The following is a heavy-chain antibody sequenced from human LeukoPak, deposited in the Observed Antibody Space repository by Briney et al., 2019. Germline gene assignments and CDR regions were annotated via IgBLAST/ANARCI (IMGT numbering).Heavy chain of an antibody. J-gene: IGHJ3*02. Sequence: SVKVSCKASGGTFSSYAISWVRQAPGQGLEWRGRIIPILGIANDAQKFQGRVTITADKSTSTAYMELSSLRSEDTAVYYCASFRGARSFDIWGQGTMVTVSS. V-gene: IGHV1-69*04. CDR2: IIPILGIA. CDR1: GGTFSSYA. CDR3: ASFRGARSFDI. D-gene: IGHD3-16*01.